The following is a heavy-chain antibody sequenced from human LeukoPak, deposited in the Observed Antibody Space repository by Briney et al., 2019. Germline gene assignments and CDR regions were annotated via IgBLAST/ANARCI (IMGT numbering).Heavy chain of an antibody. CDR3: ARGQWLGPQYYFDY. Sequence: GGSLRLSCAASGFTFSDYYMSWIRQAPGKGLEWVSYIRSSGSTIYYADSVKGRFTFSRDNAKNSLYLQMNSLRAEDTAVYYCARGQWLGPQYYFDYWGQGTLVTVSS. CDR2: IRSSGSTI. V-gene: IGHV3-11*04. CDR1: GFTFSDYY. J-gene: IGHJ4*02. D-gene: IGHD6-19*01.